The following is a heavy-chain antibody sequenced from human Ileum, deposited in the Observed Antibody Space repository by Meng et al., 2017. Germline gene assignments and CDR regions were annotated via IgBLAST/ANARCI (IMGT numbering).Heavy chain of an antibody. D-gene: IGHD6-13*01. CDR1: GFSFSRDW. J-gene: IGHJ4*02. CDR3: AIDHDRSLENN. V-gene: IGHV3-7*01. Sequence: GGLLRPSCEASGFSFSRDWMSWVRQTPGKGLEWVGQINEDGSEKYYVDSVKGRFTISRDNAKNSLYLQMNSLRAEDTGVYYCAIDHDRSLENNWGQGTLVTVSS. CDR2: INEDGSEK.